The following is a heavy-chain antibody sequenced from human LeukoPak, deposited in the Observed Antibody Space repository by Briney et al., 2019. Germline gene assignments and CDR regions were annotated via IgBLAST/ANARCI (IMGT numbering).Heavy chain of an antibody. Sequence: PVKPSCKASGRTVTRYAISWGPQSPGHGLEGRGGMIPIFVTANSAKKFQGRVAITPDESTSTAYMELSSLRSEDTAVYYCAIVRDDSSGYYDSTVEYWGEGTLVTVSS. CDR2: MIPIFVTA. V-gene: IGHV1-69*13. D-gene: IGHD3-22*01. CDR1: GRTVTRYA. J-gene: IGHJ4*02. CDR3: AIVRDDSSGYYDSTVEY.